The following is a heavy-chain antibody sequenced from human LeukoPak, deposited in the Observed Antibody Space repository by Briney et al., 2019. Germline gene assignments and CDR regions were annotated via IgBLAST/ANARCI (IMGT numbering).Heavy chain of an antibody. V-gene: IGHV4-4*07. Sequence: PSETLSLTCTVSGGSISSYYWSWVRQPAGKGLEWIGRLYTSGSTNYNPSLKSRITMSVDTSKNHFSLKLSSVTAADTAVYYCARDQGSESRAIDYWCQGTLVTVSS. CDR3: ARDQGSESRAIDY. J-gene: IGHJ4*02. CDR1: GGSISSYY. D-gene: IGHD3-10*01. CDR2: LYTSGST.